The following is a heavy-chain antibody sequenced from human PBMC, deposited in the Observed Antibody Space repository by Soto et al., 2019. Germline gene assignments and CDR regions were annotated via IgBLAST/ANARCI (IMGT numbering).Heavy chain of an antibody. CDR1: GESFGGFY. V-gene: IGHV4-34*01. D-gene: IGHD2-15*01. CDR3: AHSPNVAVDH. Sequence: HVQLQQWGAGLLKPSETLSLTCVVYGESFGGFYWSWVRQSPVKGLAWIGEISQTETTAYSPSLKRRVSISADTAKMQFSLTLTSVTAADTAVYYSAHSPNVAVDHWCHGTLVTVFS. J-gene: IGHJ4*01. CDR2: ISQTETT.